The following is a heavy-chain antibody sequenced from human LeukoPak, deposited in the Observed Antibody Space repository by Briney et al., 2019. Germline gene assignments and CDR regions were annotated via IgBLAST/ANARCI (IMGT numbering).Heavy chain of an antibody. CDR3: ARTISFPHYFDY. D-gene: IGHD2-21*01. CDR1: GGSISSYH. Sequence: SETLSLTCTVSGGSISSYHWSWIRQPPGKGLEWIGYIYYTGGTNYNPSFKSRVTISVDTSKNQFSLKLSSVTAADTAVYYCARTISFPHYFDYWGQGTLVTVSS. CDR2: IYYTGGT. J-gene: IGHJ4*02. V-gene: IGHV4-59*01.